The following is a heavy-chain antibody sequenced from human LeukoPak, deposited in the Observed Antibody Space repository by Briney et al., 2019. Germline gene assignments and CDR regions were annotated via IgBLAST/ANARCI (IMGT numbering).Heavy chain of an antibody. D-gene: IGHD3-10*01. CDR3: ARAKYYYGSGSYYPDY. V-gene: IGHV1-18*01. CDR2: ISAYNGNT. CDR1: GYAFTRYG. J-gene: IGHJ4*02. Sequence: GASVKVSCKASGYAFTRYGISWVRQAPGQGLEWMGWISAYNGNTNYAQKLQGRVTMTTDTSTSTAYMELRSLRSDDTAVYYCARAKYYYGSGSYYPDYWGQGTRVTVSS.